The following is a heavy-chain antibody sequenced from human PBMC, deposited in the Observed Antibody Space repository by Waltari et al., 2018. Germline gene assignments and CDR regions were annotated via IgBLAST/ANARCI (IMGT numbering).Heavy chain of an antibody. V-gene: IGHV1-8*03. CDR1: GYTFTSYD. Sequence: QVQLVQSGAEVKKPGASVKVSCKASGYTFTSYDINWVRQATGQGLEWMGWRNPNSGNTGYAQKFQGRVTITRNTSKSTAYMERSSLRSEDTAVYYCARRYYDFWSGYHNDAFDIWGQGTMVTVSS. CDR3: ARRYYDFWSGYHNDAFDI. D-gene: IGHD3-3*01. J-gene: IGHJ3*02. CDR2: RNPNSGNT.